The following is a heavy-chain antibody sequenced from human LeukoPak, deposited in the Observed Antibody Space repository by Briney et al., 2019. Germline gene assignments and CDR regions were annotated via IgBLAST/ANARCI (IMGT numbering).Heavy chain of an antibody. Sequence: ASVKVSCKASGYRFTTYAMNWVRQAPGQGLEWMGWINTDTGDPTYAQAFTGRFVFSLDTSVSTAYLQISSLKAEDTAVYYCARARAPRYDNSDYYPTKSSFDSWGQGTLVTVSS. CDR3: ARARAPRYDNSDYYPTKSSFDS. V-gene: IGHV7-4-1*02. D-gene: IGHD3-22*01. J-gene: IGHJ4*02. CDR1: GYRFTTYA. CDR2: INTDTGDP.